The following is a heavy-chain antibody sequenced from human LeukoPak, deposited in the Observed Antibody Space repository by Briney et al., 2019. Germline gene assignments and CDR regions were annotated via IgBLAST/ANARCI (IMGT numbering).Heavy chain of an antibody. J-gene: IGHJ5*02. CDR3: ARDCTNGLCYGFGFDP. CDR2: IYYSGST. V-gene: IGHV4-59*01. CDR1: GGSISSYY. Sequence: PSETLSLTCTVSGGSISSYYWSWIRQPPGKGLEWIGYIYYSGSTNYNPSLKSRVTISVDTSKNQFSLQLSSVTAADTAVYYCARDCTNGLCYGFGFDPWGQGTLVTVSS. D-gene: IGHD2-8*01.